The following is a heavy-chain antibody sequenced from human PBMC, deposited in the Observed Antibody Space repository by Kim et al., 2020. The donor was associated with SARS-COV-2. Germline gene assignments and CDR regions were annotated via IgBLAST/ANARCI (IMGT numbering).Heavy chain of an antibody. CDR1: GGSISSYY. CDR2: IYYSGST. J-gene: IGHJ6*02. D-gene: IGHD3-3*01. Sequence: SETLSLTCTVSGGSISSYYWSWIRQPPGKGLEWIGYIYYSGSTNYNPSLKSRVTISVDTSKNQFSLKLSSVTAADTAVYYCARFDFWSGRDVWGQGTTVTVSS. CDR3: ARFDFWSGRDV. V-gene: IGHV4-59*13.